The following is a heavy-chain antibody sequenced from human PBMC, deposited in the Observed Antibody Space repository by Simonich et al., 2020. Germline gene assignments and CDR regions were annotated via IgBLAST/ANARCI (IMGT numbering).Heavy chain of an antibody. CDR2: ISAYNGNT. CDR3: ARDQGGRAAAATDY. CDR1: GYTFTSYG. V-gene: IGHV1-18*01. J-gene: IGHJ4*02. D-gene: IGHD6-13*01. Sequence: QVQLVQSGAEVKKPGASVKVSCKASGYTFTSYGISWVRQAPGQEHEGMGWISAYNGNTNDAQKLQGRVTMTTDTSTSTAYVELRSLRSDDTAVYYCARDQGGRAAAATDYWGQGTLVTVSS.